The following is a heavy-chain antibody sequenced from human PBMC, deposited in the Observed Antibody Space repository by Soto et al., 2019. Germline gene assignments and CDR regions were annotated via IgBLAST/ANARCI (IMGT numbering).Heavy chain of an antibody. J-gene: IGHJ4*02. Sequence: QVQLVESGGGVVQPGRSLRLSCAASGFTFSSYGMHWVRQAPGKGREWVAVISYDGSNKYYADSVKGRFTISRDNSKNTLYLQMNSLRAEDTAVYYCAKDRARYCGGGSCYSIFDYWGQGTLVTVSS. D-gene: IGHD2-15*01. CDR3: AKDRARYCGGGSCYSIFDY. CDR2: ISYDGSNK. CDR1: GFTFSSYG. V-gene: IGHV3-30*18.